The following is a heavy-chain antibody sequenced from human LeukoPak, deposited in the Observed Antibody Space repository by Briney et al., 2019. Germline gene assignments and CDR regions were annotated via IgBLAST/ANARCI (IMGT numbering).Heavy chain of an antibody. D-gene: IGHD1-7*01. J-gene: IGHJ4*02. Sequence: GGSLRLSCAASGFTFSSYAMHWVRQAPGKGLEWVAVISYDGSNKYYADSVKGRFTISRDNSKNTLYLQMKSLRAWDTALYDCARGAAPGNWNYEAYWGQGPLVTFSS. CDR3: ARGAAPGNWNYEAY. CDR1: GFTFSSYA. CDR2: ISYDGSNK. V-gene: IGHV3-30-3*01.